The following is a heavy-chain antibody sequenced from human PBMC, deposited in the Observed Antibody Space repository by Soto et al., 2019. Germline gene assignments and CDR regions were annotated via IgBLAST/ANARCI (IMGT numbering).Heavy chain of an antibody. J-gene: IGHJ4*02. CDR2: ISGSGGST. CDR1: GFTFSSYG. V-gene: IGHV3-23*01. Sequence: GGSLRLSCAASGFTFSSYGMHWVRQAPGKGLEWVSAISGSGGSTYYADSVKGRFTISRDNSKNTLYLQMKSLRSEDTAVYYCAKDSHIVVVPAAMWYFDYWGQGTLVTVS. D-gene: IGHD2-2*01. CDR3: AKDSHIVVVPAAMWYFDY.